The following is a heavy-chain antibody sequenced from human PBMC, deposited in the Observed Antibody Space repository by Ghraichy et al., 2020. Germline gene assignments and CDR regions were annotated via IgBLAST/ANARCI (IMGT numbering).Heavy chain of an antibody. CDR2: IYYSGST. CDR1: GGSISSSSYY. V-gene: IGHV4-39*01. D-gene: IGHD6-19*01. CDR3: ARRLAVAGTCFDY. J-gene: IGHJ4*02. Sequence: SETLSLTCTVSGGSISSSSYYWGWIRQPPGKGLEWIGNIYYSGSTYYNPSLKSRVTISVDTSKNQFSLKLSSVTAADTAVYYCARRLAVAGTCFDYWGQGTLVTVSS.